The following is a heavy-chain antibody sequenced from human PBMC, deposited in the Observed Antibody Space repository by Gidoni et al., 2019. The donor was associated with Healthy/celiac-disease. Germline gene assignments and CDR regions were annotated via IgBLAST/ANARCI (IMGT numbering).Heavy chain of an antibody. D-gene: IGHD3-3*01. CDR3: ASQEWLFSDHYYYYYGMDV. V-gene: IGHV1-69*01. CDR1: GGTFSSYA. Sequence: QVQLVQSGAEVKKPGSSVKVSCKASGGTFSSYAISWVRQAPGQGLEWMGGIIPIFGTANYAQKFQGRVTITADESTSTAYMELSSLRSEDTAVYYCASQEWLFSDHYYYYYGMDVWGQGTTVTVSS. J-gene: IGHJ6*02. CDR2: IIPIFGTA.